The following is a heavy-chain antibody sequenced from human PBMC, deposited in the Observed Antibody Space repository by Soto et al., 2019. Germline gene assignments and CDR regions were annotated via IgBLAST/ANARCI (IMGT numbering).Heavy chain of an antibody. D-gene: IGHD3-10*01. V-gene: IGHV3-23*01. Sequence: EVQLLESGGGLVQPGGSLRLSCAASGFKFSSYAMTWVRQAPGKGLEWVSGLSSGGGSTFYVDSVKGRFTISRDNSKNMVYLQMDSLRAEDTAVYYCAKSPAGELARGFGHWGQGTLVTVSS. CDR3: AKSPAGELARGFGH. CDR1: GFKFSSYA. J-gene: IGHJ4*02. CDR2: LSSGGGST.